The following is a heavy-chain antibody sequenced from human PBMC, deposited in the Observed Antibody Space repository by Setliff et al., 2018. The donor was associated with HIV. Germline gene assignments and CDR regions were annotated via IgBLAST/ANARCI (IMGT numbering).Heavy chain of an antibody. J-gene: IGHJ3*02. V-gene: IGHV1-46*01. D-gene: IGHD3-10*01. CDR2: INPSGGNT. Sequence: ASVKVSCKTSGYTFTNYYIHWVRQAPGQGLEWMAIINPSGGNTRYAQKFQGRVSMTRDTSTSTVYMELSSLRSEDTAVYYCAGVWSLGAFDIWGQGTMVTVSS. CDR1: GYTFTNYY. CDR3: AGVWSLGAFDI.